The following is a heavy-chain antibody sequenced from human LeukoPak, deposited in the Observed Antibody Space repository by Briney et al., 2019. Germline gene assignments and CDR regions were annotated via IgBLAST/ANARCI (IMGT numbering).Heavy chain of an antibody. J-gene: IGHJ6*02. Sequence: GGSLRLSCAASGFTFSSYEMNWVRQAPGKGLEWVSYISSSGSSIYYADSVKGRFTISRDNAKNTLYLQMNSLRAEDTAVYYCARGRELSTWYYYGMDVWGQGTTVTVSS. CDR1: GFTFSSYE. D-gene: IGHD1-26*01. V-gene: IGHV3-48*03. CDR2: ISSSGSSI. CDR3: ARGRELSTWYYYGMDV.